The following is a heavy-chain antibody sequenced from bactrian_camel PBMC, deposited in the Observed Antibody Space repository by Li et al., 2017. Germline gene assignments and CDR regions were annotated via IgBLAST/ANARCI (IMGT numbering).Heavy chain of an antibody. D-gene: IGHD7*01. CDR3: AADNIYCGTGFAY. CDR2: IDRAGTT. V-gene: IGHV3S57*01. Sequence: QVQLVESGGGSVQTGGSLRLSCAASGRTYSKWCMGWFHQAPGKDHELVARIDRAGTTWYRDSVKDRFTISKDNAKNTLYLQMNSLKSEDTAMYYCAADNIYCGTGFAYWGQGTQVTVS. J-gene: IGHJ4*01. CDR1: GRTYSKWC.